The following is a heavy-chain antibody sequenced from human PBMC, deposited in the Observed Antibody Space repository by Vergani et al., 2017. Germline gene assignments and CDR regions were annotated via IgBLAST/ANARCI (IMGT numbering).Heavy chain of an antibody. Sequence: QVQLQESGPGLVKPSETLSLTCTVSGGSISSYYWSWIRQPPGKGLEWIGYIYYSGGTNYNPSLKSPVTISVDTSKNQFTLTLSSVTAADTAVYYCARPISGYEPDGAFDIWGRGTMVTVCS. J-gene: IGHJ3*02. CDR1: GGSISSYY. CDR3: ARPISGYEPDGAFDI. CDR2: IYYSGGT. D-gene: IGHD5-12*01. V-gene: IGHV4-59*08.